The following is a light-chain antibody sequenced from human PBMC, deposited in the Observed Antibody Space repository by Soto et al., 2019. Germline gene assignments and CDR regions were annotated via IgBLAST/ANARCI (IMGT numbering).Light chain of an antibody. CDR2: GAS. V-gene: IGKV1-27*01. CDR3: PKYTCAPRT. Sequence: DVRVSLSPSAVSASVSDRVTITFRASQGISYHVAWYQQKPGKVPKLLIYGASTLQSGVPSRFSGSGSGTDFALTISSLQPEDFATYYCPKYTCAPRTFGQ. J-gene: IGKJ1*01. CDR1: QGISYH.